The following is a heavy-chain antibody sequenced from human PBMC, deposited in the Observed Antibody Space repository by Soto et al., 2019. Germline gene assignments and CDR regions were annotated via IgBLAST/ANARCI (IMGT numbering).Heavy chain of an antibody. V-gene: IGHV3-48*01. Sequence: ESGGGSVQPGGSLRLSCAASGITFSGNGMNWVRQAPGKGLEWVSYIASSSSTIYYADSVKGRFTISRDNAKNSLYLQMNSLRVDDTAVYYCARGMGITATGRYDYWGQGILVTVSS. CDR2: IASSSSTI. J-gene: IGHJ4*02. D-gene: IGHD6-13*01. CDR1: GITFSGNG. CDR3: ARGMGITATGRYDY.